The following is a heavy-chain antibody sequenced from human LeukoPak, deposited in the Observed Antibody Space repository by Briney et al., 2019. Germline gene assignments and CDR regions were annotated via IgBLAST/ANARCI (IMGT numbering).Heavy chain of an antibody. CDR2: INPGGSGK. Sequence: GGSLRLSCEASGFTLSTYWMNWVRQVPGKGLDWVSNINPGGSGKSYVDSVKGRFTISRDNANNSLSLQMNSLRAEDTAVYYWASWGAGGNSWGQGTLVTVSS. J-gene: IGHJ4*02. CDR1: GFTLSTYW. V-gene: IGHV3-7*01. CDR3: ASWGAGGNS. D-gene: IGHD3-16*01.